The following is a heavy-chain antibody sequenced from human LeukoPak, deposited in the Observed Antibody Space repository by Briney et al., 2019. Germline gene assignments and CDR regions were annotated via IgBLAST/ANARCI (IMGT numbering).Heavy chain of an antibody. J-gene: IGHJ4*02. CDR1: GFSVSNNY. Sequence: GGSLRLSCAASGFSVSNNYVTWVRQPPGKGLEWVSVIYSDGSTYYADSVEGRFTISRDNSKNTLYLQMNSLRVEDTALYYCTDAVAGWGQGTLVTVSS. V-gene: IGHV3-53*05. D-gene: IGHD4-23*01. CDR3: TDAVAG. CDR2: IYSDGST.